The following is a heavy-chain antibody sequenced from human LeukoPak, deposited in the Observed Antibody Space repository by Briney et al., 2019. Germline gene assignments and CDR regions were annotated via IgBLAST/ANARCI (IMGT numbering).Heavy chain of an antibody. CDR2: INWNGIST. V-gene: IGHV3-20*04. J-gene: IGHJ4*02. CDR3: ARGSSGGGYCTNGVCHEYYFDY. Sequence: PGGSLRLSCAASGFNFNDYYMSWIRQAPGKGLEWVSTINWNGISTRYVDSVQGRFTISRDNAKNSLYLQMNSLRADDTAFYFCARGSSGGGYCTNGVCHEYYFDYWGQGTLVTVSS. CDR1: GFNFNDYY. D-gene: IGHD2-8*01.